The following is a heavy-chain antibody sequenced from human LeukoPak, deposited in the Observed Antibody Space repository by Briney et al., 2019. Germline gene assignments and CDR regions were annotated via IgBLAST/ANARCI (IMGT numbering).Heavy chain of an antibody. Sequence: ASLKVSCKVSGYTLTELSMHWVRQAPGKGLEWMGGFGPEDGETIYAQKFQGRVTMTEDTSTDTAYMELSSLRSEDTAVYYCATSLVVVTAATIFGYRGQGTLVTVSS. J-gene: IGHJ4*02. V-gene: IGHV1-24*01. D-gene: IGHD2-21*02. CDR2: FGPEDGET. CDR3: ATSLVVVTAATIFGY. CDR1: GYTLTELS.